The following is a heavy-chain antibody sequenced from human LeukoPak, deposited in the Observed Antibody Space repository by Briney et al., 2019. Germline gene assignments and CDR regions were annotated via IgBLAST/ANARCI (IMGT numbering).Heavy chain of an antibody. CDR2: IYHSGST. Sequence: PSQTLSLTCTVSGGSISSGDYYWSWIRQPPGKGLEWIGNIYHSGSTNYNPSLKSRVTISLDTSKNQFSLKLSSVTAADTAVYFCAREYSGYDSDYFYYYMDVWGKGTPVTVSS. V-gene: IGHV4-30-4*01. D-gene: IGHD5-12*01. J-gene: IGHJ6*03. CDR1: GGSISSGDYY. CDR3: AREYSGYDSDYFYYYMDV.